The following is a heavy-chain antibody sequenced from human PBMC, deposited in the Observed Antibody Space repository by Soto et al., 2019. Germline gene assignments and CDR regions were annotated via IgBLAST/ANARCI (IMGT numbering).Heavy chain of an antibody. Sequence: AGGSLRLSCAASGFTFSSYSMNWVRQAPGKGLEWVSSISSSSSYIYYADSVKGRFTISRDNAKNSLYLQMNSLRAEDTAVYYCARALRIAVAGTRYYGMDVWGQGTTVTVSS. CDR2: ISSSSSYI. CDR3: ARALRIAVAGTRYYGMDV. CDR1: GFTFSSYS. D-gene: IGHD6-19*01. J-gene: IGHJ6*02. V-gene: IGHV3-21*01.